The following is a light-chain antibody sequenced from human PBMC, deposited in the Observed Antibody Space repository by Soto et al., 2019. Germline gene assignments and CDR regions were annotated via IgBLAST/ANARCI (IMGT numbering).Light chain of an antibody. CDR1: QSLLSSANDMHT. CDR3: LQHFVFGVT. V-gene: IGKV4-1*01. CDR2: WAS. Sequence: DISLTQSHAFLAVSLGERATIKCRSSQSLLSSANDMHTLSWLQKKPGQPPKLLIYWASTRHPGVSDRFSGSASGTDFTLSISSLQPEDVAVYYCLQHFVFGVTPGGGAKVDVK. J-gene: IGKJ4*01.